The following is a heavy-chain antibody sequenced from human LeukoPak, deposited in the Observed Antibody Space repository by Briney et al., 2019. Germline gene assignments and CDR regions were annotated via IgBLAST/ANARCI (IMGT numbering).Heavy chain of an antibody. Sequence: SETLSLTCTVSGGSISSSSYYWGWIRQPPGKGLEWIGSIYYSGSTYYNPSLKSRVTISLGTSKNQFSLKLSSVTAADTAVYYCARVLSGGNSGAHYWGQGTLVIVSS. D-gene: IGHD4-23*01. CDR1: GGSISSSSYY. V-gene: IGHV4-39*07. CDR2: IYYSGST. J-gene: IGHJ4*02. CDR3: ARVLSGGNSGAHY.